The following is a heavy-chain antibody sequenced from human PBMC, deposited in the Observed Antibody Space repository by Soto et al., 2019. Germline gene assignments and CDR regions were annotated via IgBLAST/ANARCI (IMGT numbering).Heavy chain of an antibody. V-gene: IGHV4-39*01. CDR3: ARGITMVRGVVTD. CDR1: GGSISSSSYY. Sequence: QLQLQESGPGLVKPSETLSLTCTVSGGSISSSSYYWGWIRQPPGKGLEWIGSIYYSGSTYYNPSLTSRVTISVDTSKKQSSLKLSSVTAADTAVYYCARGITMVRGVVTDWGQGTLVTVSS. CDR2: IYYSGST. J-gene: IGHJ4*02. D-gene: IGHD3-10*01.